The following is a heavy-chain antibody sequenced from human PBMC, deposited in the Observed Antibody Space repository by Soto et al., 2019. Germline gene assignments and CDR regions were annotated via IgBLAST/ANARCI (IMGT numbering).Heavy chain of an antibody. CDR3: ARGASSVTTFYFDL. D-gene: IGHD4-17*01. J-gene: IGHJ2*01. Sequence: QVQVVQSGAEVKKPGASVKVSCXAXGYTFTSYAMHWVRQAPGQRLEWMGWINPGNGNTKNSQKFQGRVTITRDTFASTAYMELSSLRSEDTAVYYCARGASSVTTFYFDLWGRGTLVTVSS. CDR2: INPGNGNT. CDR1: GYTFTSYA. V-gene: IGHV1-3*01.